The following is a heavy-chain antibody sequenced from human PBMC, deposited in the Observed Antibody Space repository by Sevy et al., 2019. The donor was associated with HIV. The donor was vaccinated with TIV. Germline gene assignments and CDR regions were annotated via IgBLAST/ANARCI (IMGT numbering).Heavy chain of an antibody. D-gene: IGHD1-1*01. Sequence: GGSLRLSCAASGFTFSDYSMNWVRQAPGKGLEWVSSISSSSYYIYYADSVKGRFTISRDNAKNSLYLQMNSLRAEDTAVYYCARATGTEALDAFDIWGQGTMVT. CDR2: ISSSSYYI. J-gene: IGHJ3*02. CDR1: GFTFSDYS. V-gene: IGHV3-21*01. CDR3: ARATGTEALDAFDI.